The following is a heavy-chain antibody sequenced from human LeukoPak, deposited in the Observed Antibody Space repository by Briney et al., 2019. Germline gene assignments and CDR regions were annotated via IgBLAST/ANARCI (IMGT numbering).Heavy chain of an antibody. J-gene: IGHJ4*02. CDR2: IRSKTDGGTT. CDR1: GLTFSNTW. Sequence: GGSLRLSCAASGLTFSNTWMTWVRQAPGKGLEWVGRIRSKTDGGTTDYTTPVKGRFTISRDDSKNTLYLQVNSLKTEDTAVYYCVGSFLGYWGQGTLVTVSS. CDR3: VGSFLGY. D-gene: IGHD3-10*01. V-gene: IGHV3-15*01.